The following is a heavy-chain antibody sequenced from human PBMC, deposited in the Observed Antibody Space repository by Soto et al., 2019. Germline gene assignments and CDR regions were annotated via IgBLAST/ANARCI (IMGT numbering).Heavy chain of an antibody. D-gene: IGHD1-1*01. CDR3: ARASGQPLQLRGRYFDS. J-gene: IGHJ4*02. V-gene: IGHV3-30-3*01. CDR2: ISSDGTNE. Sequence: QAGGSLRLSCAASGFTFSNYAMHWVRQAPGKGLEWMAVISSDGTNEYYADSVKGRFTISRHSSKNTLYLQMDRLTTEDTAVYYCARASGQPLQLRGRYFDSWGQGTLVTVSS. CDR1: GFTFSNYA.